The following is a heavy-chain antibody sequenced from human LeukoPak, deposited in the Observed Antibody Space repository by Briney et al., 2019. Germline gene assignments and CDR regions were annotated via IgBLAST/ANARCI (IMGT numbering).Heavy chain of an antibody. V-gene: IGHV4-39*07. CDR3: ARDRHKLVDIVAGILDY. D-gene: IGHD5-12*01. CDR2: IFHSGTT. J-gene: IGHJ4*02. Sequence: PSETLSLTCTVSGGSIISYYWVWIRQTPGKGLEWIGSIFHSGTTYYNPSLKSRVTILVDTSKNQFSLKLSSVTAADTAVYYCARDRHKLVDIVAGILDYWGQGTLVTVSS. CDR1: GGSIISYY.